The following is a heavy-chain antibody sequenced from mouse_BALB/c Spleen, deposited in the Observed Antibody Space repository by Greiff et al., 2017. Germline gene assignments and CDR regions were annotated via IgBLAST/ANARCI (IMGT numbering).Heavy chain of an antibody. J-gene: IGHJ4*01. D-gene: IGHD1-1*01. Sequence: DVMLVESGGGLVKPGGSLKLSCAASGFTFSSYTMSWVRQTPEKRLEWVATISSGGSYTYYPDSVKGRFTISRDNAKNTLYLQMSSLKSEDTAMYYCTRDTTAVVATGAMDYWGQGTSVTVSS. CDR3: TRDTTAVVATGAMDY. V-gene: IGHV5-6-4*01. CDR1: GFTFSSYT. CDR2: ISSGGSYT.